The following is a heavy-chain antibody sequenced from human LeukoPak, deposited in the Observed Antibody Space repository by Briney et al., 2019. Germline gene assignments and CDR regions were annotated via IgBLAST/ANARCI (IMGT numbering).Heavy chain of an antibody. CDR3: TRARMNYDILTGYSLPFDY. J-gene: IGHJ4*02. CDR2: IRSNAYGGTT. CDR1: GFTFGDYA. Sequence: GGSLRLSCTASGFTFGDYAMSWVRQAPGKGLEWVGFIRSNAYGGTTEYAASVKGRFTISRDDSKSIAYLQMNSLKTEDTAVYYCTRARMNYDILTGYSLPFDYWGQGTLVTVSS. V-gene: IGHV3-49*04. D-gene: IGHD3-9*01.